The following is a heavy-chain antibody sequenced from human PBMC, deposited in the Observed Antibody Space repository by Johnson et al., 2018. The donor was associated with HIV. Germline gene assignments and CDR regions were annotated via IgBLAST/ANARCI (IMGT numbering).Heavy chain of an antibody. CDR3: TTDGGIAAAGDAFDI. CDR1: GFTFTSSA. Sequence: QVQLVESGGGAVQPGRSPRLSCIVSGFTFTSSAMHWVRQAPGKGLEWVAVISPDGNNKNSADSVKGRFTTSRDNPKNTLYLQMNSLKTEDTAVYYCTTDGGIAAAGDAFDIWGQGTMVTVSS. J-gene: IGHJ3*02. CDR2: ISPDGNNK. V-gene: IGHV3-30*04. D-gene: IGHD6-13*01.